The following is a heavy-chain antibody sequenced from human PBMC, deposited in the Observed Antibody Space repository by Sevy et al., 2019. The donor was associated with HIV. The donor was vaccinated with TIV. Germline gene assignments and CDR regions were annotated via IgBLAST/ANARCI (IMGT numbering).Heavy chain of an antibody. J-gene: IGHJ6*03. Sequence: ASVKVSCKASGGTFSSYAISWVRQAPGQGLEWMGRIIPIFGTANYAQKFQGRVTITADESTSTAYMELSSLRSEDTAEYYCARTPHYYDILTGYATETSHYYYYYMDVWGKGTTVTVSS. CDR3: ARTPHYYDILTGYATETSHYYYYYMDV. CDR1: GGTFSSYA. D-gene: IGHD3-9*01. CDR2: IIPIFGTA. V-gene: IGHV1-69*13.